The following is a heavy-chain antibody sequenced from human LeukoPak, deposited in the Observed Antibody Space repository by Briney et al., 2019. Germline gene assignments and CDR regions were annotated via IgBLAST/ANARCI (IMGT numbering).Heavy chain of an antibody. CDR1: GGSISSYY. Sequence: SEILSLTCTVSGGSISSYYWSWIRQPPGKGLEWIGHIYYSGSTNYSTSPKSRVTISVDTSKNQFSLKPSSVTAADTAVYYCARSYYYDSSGYYDYWGQGTLVTVSS. V-gene: IGHV4-59*08. CDR3: ARSYYYDSSGYYDY. J-gene: IGHJ4*02. CDR2: IYYSGST. D-gene: IGHD3-22*01.